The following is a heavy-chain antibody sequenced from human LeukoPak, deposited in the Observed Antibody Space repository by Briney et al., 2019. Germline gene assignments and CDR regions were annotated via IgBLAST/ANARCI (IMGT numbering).Heavy chain of an antibody. J-gene: IGHJ3*02. D-gene: IGHD6-19*01. CDR2: MYYSGST. V-gene: IGHV4-39*01. Sequence: SETLSLTCTVSGGSISSSSYYWGWIRQPPGKGLEWIGSMYYSGSTYYNPSLKSRVTIPVDTSKNQFSLKLSSVTAADTAVYYCARQEWLARADAFDIWGQGTMVTVSS. CDR3: ARQEWLARADAFDI. CDR1: GGSISSSSYY.